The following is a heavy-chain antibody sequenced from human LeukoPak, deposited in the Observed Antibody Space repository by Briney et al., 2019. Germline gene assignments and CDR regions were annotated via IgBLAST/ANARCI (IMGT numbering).Heavy chain of an antibody. CDR3: AASPDYYDSSGYSYYFDY. CDR1: GFTFTSSA. J-gene: IGHJ4*02. D-gene: IGHD3-22*01. CDR2: IVVGSGNT. Sequence: VKVSCKASGFTFTSSAVQWVRQARGQRLEWIGWIVVGSGNTNYAQKFQERVTITRDMSTSTAYMELSSLRSEDTAVYYCAASPDYYDSSGYSYYFDYWGQGTLVTVSS. V-gene: IGHV1-58*01.